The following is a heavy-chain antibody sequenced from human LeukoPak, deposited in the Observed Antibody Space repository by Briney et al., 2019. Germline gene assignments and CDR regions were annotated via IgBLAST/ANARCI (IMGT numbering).Heavy chain of an antibody. V-gene: IGHV3-23*01. D-gene: IGHD5-18*01. J-gene: IGHJ6*02. CDR3: AKGRGYSYGYRYYYYYGMDV. Sequence: GGSLRLSCAASGFTFSSYAMSWVRQAPGKGLEWVSAISGSGGSTYYADSVKGRFTISRDNSKNTLYLQMNSLRAEDTAVYYCAKGRGYSYGYRYYYYYGMDVWGQGTTVTVSS. CDR2: ISGSGGST. CDR1: GFTFSSYA.